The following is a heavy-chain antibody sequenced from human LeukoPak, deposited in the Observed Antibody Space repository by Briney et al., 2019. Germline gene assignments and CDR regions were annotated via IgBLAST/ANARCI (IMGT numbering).Heavy chain of an antibody. CDR2: INPNSGGT. V-gene: IGHV1-2*02. D-gene: IGHD1-26*01. J-gene: IGHJ5*02. CDR3: ATSNSEDWFDP. CDR1: GYTFTGYY. Sequence: ASVKVSCKASGYTFTGYYMHWVRQVPGQGLEWMGWINPNSGGTNYAQKFQGRVTMTRDTSISTAYMELSRLRSDDTAVYYCATSNSEDWFDPWGQGTLVAVSS.